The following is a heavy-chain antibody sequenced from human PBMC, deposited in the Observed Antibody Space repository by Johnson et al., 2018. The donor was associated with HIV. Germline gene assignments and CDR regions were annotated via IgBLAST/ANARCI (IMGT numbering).Heavy chain of an antibody. CDR1: GFTFSSYG. CDR2: ISYDGRDA. D-gene: IGHD6-13*01. V-gene: IGHV3-30*03. CDR3: AAIGGIGSSWSAAFDI. J-gene: IGHJ3*02. Sequence: QVQLVESGGGVVQPGRSLRLSCAASGFTFSSYGMHWVRQAPGKGLEWVAVISYDGRDAYYADSVKGRFTSSRDNSKNTLYLQMNSLRAEDTALYYCAAIGGIGSSWSAAFDIWGQGTMVTVSS.